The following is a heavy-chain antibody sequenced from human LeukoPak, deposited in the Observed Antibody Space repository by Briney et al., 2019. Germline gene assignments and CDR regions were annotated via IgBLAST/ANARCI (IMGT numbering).Heavy chain of an antibody. D-gene: IGHD6-13*01. J-gene: IGHJ3*02. Sequence: QTLSLTCAISGASVSSNSATWDWIRQSPSGGLEWLGRTYHRSRWYHDYAVSVKSRITINAETSKNQFSLQLTSVIAEDTAVYFCAYSSSLMPDTYNIWGQGTMVIVSS. CDR2: TYHRSRWYH. CDR3: AYSSSLMPDTYNI. V-gene: IGHV6-1*01. CDR1: GASVSSNSAT.